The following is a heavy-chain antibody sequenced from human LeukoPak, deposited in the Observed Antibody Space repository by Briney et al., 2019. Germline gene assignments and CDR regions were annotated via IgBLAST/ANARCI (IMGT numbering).Heavy chain of an antibody. V-gene: IGHV3-7*03. CDR1: GFTFSSYW. Sequence: PGGSLRLSCAASGFTFSSYWMSWVRQAPGKGLEWVANIKQDGSEKYYVDSVKGRFTISRDNAKNSLYLQMNSLRAEDTAVYYCARGRAPYYDFWSGYYRDAFDIWGQGTMVTVSS. D-gene: IGHD3-3*01. CDR2: IKQDGSEK. J-gene: IGHJ3*02. CDR3: ARGRAPYYDFWSGYYRDAFDI.